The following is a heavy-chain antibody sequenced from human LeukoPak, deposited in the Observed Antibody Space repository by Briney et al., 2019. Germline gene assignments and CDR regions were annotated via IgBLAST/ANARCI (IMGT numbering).Heavy chain of an antibody. Sequence: GGSLRLSCSASGFTFSSYAMHWVRQAPGKGLEYVSAISSNGGSTYYADSVKGRFTISRDNSKNTLYLQMSSLRAEDTAVYYCVKGATRWLVRVRVNSFDPWGQGTLVTVSS. CDR1: GFTFSSYA. CDR2: ISSNGGST. D-gene: IGHD6-19*01. CDR3: VKGATRWLVRVRVNSFDP. J-gene: IGHJ5*02. V-gene: IGHV3-64D*06.